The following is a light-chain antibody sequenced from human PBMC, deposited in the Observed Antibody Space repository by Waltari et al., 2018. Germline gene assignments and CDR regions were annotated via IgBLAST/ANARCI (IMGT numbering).Light chain of an antibody. CDR1: SSDVGGYNY. CDR2: DVS. Sequence: QSALTQPASVSGSPGQSITISCTGTSSDVGGYNYVSWYQQHPGKAPKLMIYDVSNRASGVSNRCAGAKSGNTAALTISGRQAEDEAEYYCSSYTSSSTLYVFGTGTKVTVL. CDR3: SSYTSSSTLYV. V-gene: IGLV2-14*03. J-gene: IGLJ1*01.